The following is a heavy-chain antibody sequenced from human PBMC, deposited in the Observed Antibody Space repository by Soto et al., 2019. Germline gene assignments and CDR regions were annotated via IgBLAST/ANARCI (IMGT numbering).Heavy chain of an antibody. D-gene: IGHD5-12*01. J-gene: IGHJ4*02. Sequence: LRLSCAASGFTFSNFEMHWVRQAPGKGLEWVSYINTAGSTKYYAESVKGRFTISRDSASNSLFLQMTSLRAEDTAVYHCARARGNDWYSDYWGQGTLVTVSS. V-gene: IGHV3-48*03. CDR2: INTAGSTK. CDR3: ARARGNDWYSDY. CDR1: GFTFSNFE.